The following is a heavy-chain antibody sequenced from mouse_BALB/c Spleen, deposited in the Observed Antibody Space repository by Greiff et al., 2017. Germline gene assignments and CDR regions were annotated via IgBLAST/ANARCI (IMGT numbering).Heavy chain of an antibody. J-gene: IGHJ1*01. Sequence: QVQLQQSGAELARPGASVKLSCKASGYTFTSYWMQWVKQRPGQGLEWIGAIYPGDGDTRYTQKFKGKATLTADKSSSTAYMQLSSLASEDSAVYYCARRPYWYFDVWGAGTTVTVSS. CDR1: GYTFTSYW. V-gene: IGHV1-87*01. CDR2: IYPGDGDT. CDR3: ARRPYWYFDV.